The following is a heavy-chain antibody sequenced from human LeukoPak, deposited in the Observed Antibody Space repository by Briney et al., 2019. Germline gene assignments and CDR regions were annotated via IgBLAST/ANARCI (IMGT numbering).Heavy chain of an antibody. J-gene: IGHJ4*02. CDR2: ISAYNGNT. CDR3: ARFEDGSSWPWPGLDY. D-gene: IGHD6-13*01. CDR1: VHTFRNFA. V-gene: IGHV1-18*01. Sequence: ASVKVSCKASVHTFRNFAISWVRQAPGQGLEWMGWISAYNGNTNYAQRVQGRVTMTTDTSTSTAYMELRSLRTDDTAIYYCARFEDGSSWPWPGLDYWGQGTLVTVSS.